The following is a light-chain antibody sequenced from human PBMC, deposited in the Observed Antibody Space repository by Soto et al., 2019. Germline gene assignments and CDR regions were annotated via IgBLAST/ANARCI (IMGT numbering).Light chain of an antibody. CDR2: GSS. V-gene: IGLV2-23*03. CDR1: SSDVGSYNL. Sequence: QSVLAQPASVSGSPGQSITISCTGTSSDVGSYNLVSWYQQHPGKAPKLLIFGSSKRPSGVSNRFSGSKPGNTASLTISGLQAEDEADYYCCSYAGANTFFGTGTKVTVL. CDR3: CSYAGANTF. J-gene: IGLJ1*01.